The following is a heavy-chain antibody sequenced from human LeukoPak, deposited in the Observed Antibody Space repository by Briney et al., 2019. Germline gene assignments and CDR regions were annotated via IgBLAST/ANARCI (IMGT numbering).Heavy chain of an antibody. D-gene: IGHD1-26*01. J-gene: IGHJ3*02. CDR2: IYYSGST. Sequence: PSETLSLTCTVSGGSISSSSYYWGWIRQPPGKGLEWIRSIYYSGSTYYNPSLKSRVTISVDTSKNQFSLKLSSVTAADTAVYYCARLRIVGATRDAFDIWGQGTMVTVSS. CDR1: GGSISSSSYY. CDR3: ARLRIVGATRDAFDI. V-gene: IGHV4-39*01.